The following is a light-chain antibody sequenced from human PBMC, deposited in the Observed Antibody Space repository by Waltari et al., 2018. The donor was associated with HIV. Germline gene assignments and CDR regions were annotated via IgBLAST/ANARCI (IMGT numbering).Light chain of an antibody. V-gene: IGKV4-1*01. J-gene: IGKJ4*01. CDR3: QQYFTTPHT. CDR2: WAS. Sequence: DIVMTQSPDSLAVSLGERATINCRSSQNILYSSNNKDYLAWYQQKPGQPPRLLIYWASTRESGVPDRFSGGGSGTDFTLTISGLQAEDVAVYYCQQYFTTPHTFGGGTKVEI. CDR1: QNILYSSNNKDY.